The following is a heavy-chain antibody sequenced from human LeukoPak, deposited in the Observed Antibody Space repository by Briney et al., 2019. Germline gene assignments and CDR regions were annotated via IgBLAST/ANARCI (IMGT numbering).Heavy chain of an antibody. CDR3: ARDPAAWDY. D-gene: IGHD6-13*01. V-gene: IGHV3-7*01. Sequence: GSLRLSCAASGFTFSNAWMSWVRQAPGKGLEWVANIKEDGSEEYYVDSVKGRFTISRDNTKNSLYLQMNSLRAEDTAVYYCARDPAAWDYWGQGTLVTVSS. CDR2: IKEDGSEE. J-gene: IGHJ4*02. CDR1: GFTFSNAW.